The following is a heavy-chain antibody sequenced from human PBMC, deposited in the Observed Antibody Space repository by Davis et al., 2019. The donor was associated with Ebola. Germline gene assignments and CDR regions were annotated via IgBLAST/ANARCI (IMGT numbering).Heavy chain of an antibody. CDR1: GFTFSSYW. Sequence: GGSLRLSCAASGFTFSSYWMSWVRQAPGKGLEWVANIKQDGSEKYYVDSVKGRFTISRDNAKNSLYLQMNSLRAEDTAVYYCASSRYRFLEWLLYNWFDPWGQGTLVTVSS. J-gene: IGHJ5*02. D-gene: IGHD3-3*01. CDR2: IKQDGSEK. V-gene: IGHV3-7*03. CDR3: ASSRYRFLEWLLYNWFDP.